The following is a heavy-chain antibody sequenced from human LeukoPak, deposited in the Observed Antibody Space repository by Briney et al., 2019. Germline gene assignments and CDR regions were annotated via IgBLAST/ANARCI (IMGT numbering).Heavy chain of an antibody. V-gene: IGHV3-30*02. D-gene: IGHD6-13*01. CDR2: IRYDGSNK. CDR3: AKDRPYSSSWYLPATAPDAFDI. CDR1: GFTFSSYG. J-gene: IGHJ3*02. Sequence: TGGSLRLSCAASGFTFSSYGMHWVRQAPGKGLEWVAFIRYDGSNKYYADSVKGRFTISRDNSKNTLYLQMNSLRAEDTAVYYCAKDRPYSSSWYLPATAPDAFDIWGQGTMVTVSS.